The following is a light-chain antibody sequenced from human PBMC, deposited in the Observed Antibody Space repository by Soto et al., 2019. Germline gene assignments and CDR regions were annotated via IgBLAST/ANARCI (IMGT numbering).Light chain of an antibody. CDR3: SSYSISSTPYL. V-gene: IGLV2-14*03. Sequence: QSALTQPASVSASPGQSITIPCTGTSSDVGGYNYVSWYQQHPGKAPKLVIYDVSYRPSGISNRFSGSKSGNTASLTISGLQAEDEAEYFCSSYSISSTPYLFGTGTKLTVL. J-gene: IGLJ1*01. CDR2: DVS. CDR1: SSDVGGYNY.